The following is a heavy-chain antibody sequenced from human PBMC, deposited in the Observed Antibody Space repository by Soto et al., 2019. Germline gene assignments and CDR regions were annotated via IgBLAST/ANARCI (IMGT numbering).Heavy chain of an antibody. CDR3: TRPPSGSYGDDFDY. CDR1: GFSFSDSA. CDR2: IRDKANHYAT. D-gene: IGHD1-26*01. V-gene: IGHV3-73*02. Sequence: EVHLEESGGGLVEPGGSLKLSCKVSGFSFSDSAMHWVRQASGKGLEWVGHIRDKANHYATAYAASVKGRFVISRDDSQNTAYLQMSRLKADDTAVYYCTRPPSGSYGDDFDYWGQGTLVTVSS. J-gene: IGHJ4*02.